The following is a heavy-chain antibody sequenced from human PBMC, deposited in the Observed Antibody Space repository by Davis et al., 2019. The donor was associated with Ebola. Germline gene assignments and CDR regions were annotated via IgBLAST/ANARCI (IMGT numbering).Heavy chain of an antibody. D-gene: IGHD1-1*01. CDR1: GFTVSSNY. J-gene: IGHJ4*02. V-gene: IGHV3-53*01. CDR2: IYSGGST. Sequence: GESLKISCAASGFTVSSNYMSWVRQAPGKGLEWVSVIYSGGSTYYADSVKGRFTISRDNSQSIMYLQLNNLGAEDTAIYFCAREGRPTTEGGTEIPRFWGQGTLVTVSS. CDR3: AREGRPTTEGGTEIPRF.